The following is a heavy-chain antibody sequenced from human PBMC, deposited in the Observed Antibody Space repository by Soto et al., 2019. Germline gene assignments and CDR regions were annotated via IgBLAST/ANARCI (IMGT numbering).Heavy chain of an antibody. CDR2: IYYSGST. CDR1: GGSISSGDYY. J-gene: IGHJ4*02. CDR3: ARVLRFLECLDY. Sequence: SETLSLTCTVSGGSISSGDYYWSWIRQPPGKGLEWIGYIYYSGSTYYNPSLKSRVTISVDTSKNQFSLKLSSVTAADTAVYYCARVLRFLECLDYWGQGTLVTV. V-gene: IGHV4-30-4*01. D-gene: IGHD3-3*01.